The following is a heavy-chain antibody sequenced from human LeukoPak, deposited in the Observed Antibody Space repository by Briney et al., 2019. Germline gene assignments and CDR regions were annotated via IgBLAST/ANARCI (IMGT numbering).Heavy chain of an antibody. CDR2: ISGYSGNT. V-gene: IGHV1-18*01. Sequence: ASVKVSCKASGYTXTSYGISWVRQAPGQGLEWMGWISGYSGNTNYAQKLQGRVTMTTDTSTSTAYMELRSLRSDDTAVYYCARDNYYRSGSFIRWFDPWGQGTLVTVSS. CDR3: ARDNYYRSGSFIRWFDP. D-gene: IGHD3-10*01. CDR1: GYTXTSYG. J-gene: IGHJ5*02.